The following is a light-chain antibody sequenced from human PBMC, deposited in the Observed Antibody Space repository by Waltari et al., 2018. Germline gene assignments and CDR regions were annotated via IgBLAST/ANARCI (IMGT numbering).Light chain of an antibody. V-gene: IGKV3-20*01. J-gene: IGKJ2*03. CDR3: QKYNNSPYS. Sequence: IILTQSPATLSLSPGEKATLSCRASQSISTSLAWYQQKPGQAPRLLIYGASSRATGIPDRFSGSGSGTEFTLTISSLETEDFAVYYCQKYNNSPYSFGQGTKVEIK. CDR1: QSISTS. CDR2: GAS.